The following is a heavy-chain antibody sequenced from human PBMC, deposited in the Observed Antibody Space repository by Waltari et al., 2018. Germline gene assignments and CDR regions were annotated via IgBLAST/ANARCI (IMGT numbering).Heavy chain of an antibody. CDR3: ARDPRNDYGSGSYYS. Sequence: EVQLVESGGGLVQPGGSLRLSCAASGFTFSSYSMNWVRRAPGKGLEWVSYISSSSSTIYYADSVKGRFTISRDNAKNSLYLQMNSLRAEDTAVYYCARDPRNDYGSGSYYSWGQGTLVTVSS. J-gene: IGHJ5*02. D-gene: IGHD3-10*01. CDR1: GFTFSSYS. V-gene: IGHV3-48*01. CDR2: ISSSSSTI.